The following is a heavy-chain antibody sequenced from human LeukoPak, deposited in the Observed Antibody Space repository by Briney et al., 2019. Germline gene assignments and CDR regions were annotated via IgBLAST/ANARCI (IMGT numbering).Heavy chain of an antibody. CDR3: ARDGYDFWSDYPTTLDY. Sequence: QAGGSLRLSCAVSGFNFSTYNMNWVRQAPGKGLEWVSYISTSSRTIYYADSVKGRFIISRDNAKNSLYLQMNSLRAEDTAVYYCARDGYDFWSDYPTTLDYWGQGTLVTVSS. CDR1: GFNFSTYN. V-gene: IGHV3-48*01. CDR2: ISTSSRTI. J-gene: IGHJ4*02. D-gene: IGHD3-3*01.